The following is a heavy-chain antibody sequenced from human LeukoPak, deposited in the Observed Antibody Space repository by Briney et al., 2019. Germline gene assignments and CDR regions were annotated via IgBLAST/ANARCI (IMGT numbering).Heavy chain of an antibody. Sequence: GGSLRLSCAASGFTFSSYWMSWVRQAPGKGLEWVANIKQDGSEKYYVDSVKGRFTISRDNAKNSLYLQMNSLRAEDTAVYYCARVIAAREVYYMDVWGKGTTVTVSS. CDR1: GFTFSSYW. CDR2: IKQDGSEK. J-gene: IGHJ6*03. D-gene: IGHD6-6*01. V-gene: IGHV3-7*04. CDR3: ARVIAAREVYYMDV.